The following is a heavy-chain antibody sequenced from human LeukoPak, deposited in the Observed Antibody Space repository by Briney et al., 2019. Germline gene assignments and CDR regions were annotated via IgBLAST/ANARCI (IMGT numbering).Heavy chain of an antibody. CDR2: IYYSGST. CDR3: AHDSSGYYLYFDY. J-gene: IGHJ4*02. CDR1: GGSISSRSYY. V-gene: IGHV4-39*07. D-gene: IGHD3-22*01. Sequence: PSETLSLTCTVSGGSISSRSYYWGWIRQPPGKGLEWIGSIYYSGSTYYNPSLKSRVTISVDTSKNQFSLKLSSVTAADTAVYYCAHDSSGYYLYFDYWGQGTLVTVSS.